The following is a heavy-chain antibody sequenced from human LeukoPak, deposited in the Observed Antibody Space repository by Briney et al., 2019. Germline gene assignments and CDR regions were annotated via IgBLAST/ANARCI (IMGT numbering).Heavy chain of an antibody. CDR2: ISYDGSNK. CDR1: GFTFSSYG. CDR3: AKDQGVYGSGSYYYYFDY. V-gene: IGHV3-30*18. D-gene: IGHD3-10*01. J-gene: IGHJ4*02. Sequence: GGSLRLSRAASGFTFSSYGMHWVRQAPGKGLEWVAVISYDGSNKYYADSVKGRFTISRDNSKNTLYLQMNSLRAEDTAVYYCAKDQGVYGSGSYYYYFDYWGQGTLVTVSS.